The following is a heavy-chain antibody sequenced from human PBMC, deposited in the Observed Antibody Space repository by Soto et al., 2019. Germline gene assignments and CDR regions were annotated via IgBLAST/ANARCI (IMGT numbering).Heavy chain of an antibody. CDR1: GGSISSSSYY. CDR3: ARLTGWFGELFIPYFDY. Sequence: SETLSLTCTVSGGSISSSSYYWGWIRQPPGKGLEWIGSIYYSGSTYYNPSLKSRVTISVDTSKNQFSLKLSSVTAADTAVYNCARLTGWFGELFIPYFDYWGQGTLVTVSS. D-gene: IGHD3-10*01. J-gene: IGHJ4*02. V-gene: IGHV4-39*01. CDR2: IYYSGST.